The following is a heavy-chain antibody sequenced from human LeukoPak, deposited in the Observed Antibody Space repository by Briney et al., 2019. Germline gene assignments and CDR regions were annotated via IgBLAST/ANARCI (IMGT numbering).Heavy chain of an antibody. J-gene: IGHJ4*02. V-gene: IGHV4-59*08. CDR2: IYYSGST. Sequence: PSETLSLTCAVSGGSISSYYWSWIRQPPGKGLEWIGYIYYSGSTNYNPSLKSRVTISVDTSKNQFSLKLSSVTAADTAVYYCTRGRNYYDSRIFDYWGQGTLVTVSS. CDR1: GGSISSYY. D-gene: IGHD3-22*01. CDR3: TRGRNYYDSRIFDY.